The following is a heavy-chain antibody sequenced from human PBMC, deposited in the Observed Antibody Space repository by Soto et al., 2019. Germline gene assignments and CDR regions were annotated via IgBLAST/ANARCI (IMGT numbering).Heavy chain of an antibody. CDR2: IVGNGGAT. CDR3: ATDYYYDAGSH. CDR1: GFTFSTYA. Sequence: EVQLLESGGGLVQPGGSLRLSCAASGFTFSTYAMTWVRQAPGKGLEWVSGIVGNGGATYYADSVKGRFSISRDHSKNTLHLQMNSLRPEDTAVYYCATDYYYDAGSHWGQGTLVIVSA. D-gene: IGHD3-10*01. J-gene: IGHJ4*02. V-gene: IGHV3-23*01.